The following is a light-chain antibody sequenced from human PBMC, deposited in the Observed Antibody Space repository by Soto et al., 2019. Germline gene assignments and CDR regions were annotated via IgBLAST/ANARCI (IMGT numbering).Light chain of an antibody. Sequence: DIVMTQSPLSLPVTPGEPASISCRSSQSLLHSNGYNYLDWYLQKPGQSPQLLIYLGSNRASGVHDRCSGSGSGTDFTLKISRVEAEDVGVYYCMQALQTPLDFGPGTKVDIK. CDR1: QSLLHSNGYNY. CDR3: MQALQTPLD. CDR2: LGS. V-gene: IGKV2-28*01. J-gene: IGKJ3*01.